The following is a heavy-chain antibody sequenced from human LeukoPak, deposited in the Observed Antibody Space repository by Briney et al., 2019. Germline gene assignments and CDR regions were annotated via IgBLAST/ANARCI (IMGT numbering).Heavy chain of an antibody. CDR1: GYTLTGYY. J-gene: IGHJ4*02. Sequence: ASVKVSCKASGYTLTGYYMHWVRQAPGQGLEWMGRIDPNSGGTNYAQKFQGRVTMTRDTSINTAYMELSRLRSDDMAVYYCVRDIGECTSASCYAPFIDYWGQGTLVTVSS. V-gene: IGHV1-2*06. D-gene: IGHD2-2*01. CDR2: IDPNSGGT. CDR3: VRDIGECTSASCYAPFIDY.